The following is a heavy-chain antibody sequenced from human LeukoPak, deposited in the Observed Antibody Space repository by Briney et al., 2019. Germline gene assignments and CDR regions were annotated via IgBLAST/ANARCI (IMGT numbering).Heavy chain of an antibody. Sequence: PSETLSLTCAVYGGSFSGYYWSWIRQPPGKGLEWIGEINHSGSTNYNPSLKSRVTISLDTSKNQFSLKLRSVTAADTAVYYCARDRDDFWTYYMDVWGKGTTVTVSS. D-gene: IGHD3-3*01. CDR1: GGSFSGYY. CDR2: INHSGST. J-gene: IGHJ6*03. V-gene: IGHV4-34*01. CDR3: ARDRDDFWTYYMDV.